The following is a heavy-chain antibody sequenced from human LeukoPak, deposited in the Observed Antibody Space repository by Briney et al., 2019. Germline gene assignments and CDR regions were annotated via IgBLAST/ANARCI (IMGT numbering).Heavy chain of an antibody. CDR1: GFTFSSYE. J-gene: IGHJ3*02. Sequence: PAGSLRLSCAASGFTFSSYELYWVRQAPGKGLEWISYISSRSITIKYADSVRGRFTISRDDARESLYLQMNTLRADDTAIYYCGASLQYVGAFDIWGQGTLRTVSS. CDR2: ISSRSITI. V-gene: IGHV3-48*03. CDR3: GASLQYVGAFDI. D-gene: IGHD3-16*01.